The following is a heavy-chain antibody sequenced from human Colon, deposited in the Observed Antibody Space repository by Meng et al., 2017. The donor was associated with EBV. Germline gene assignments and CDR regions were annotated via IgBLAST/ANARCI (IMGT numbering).Heavy chain of an antibody. V-gene: IGHV4-61*01. J-gene: IGHJ5*02. Sequence: QGQLQESGPGLVNPSEPLSLTCTVSGDSVATGRYYWSWIRQPPGKGLEWIAYIYYIGGTNYNPSLKSRLTISLDTSKNQFSLSLRSVTAADTAVYYCARVSGRSFDPWGQGTLVTVSS. CDR2: IYYIGGT. CDR3: ARVSGRSFDP. D-gene: IGHD3-10*01. CDR1: GDSVATGRYY.